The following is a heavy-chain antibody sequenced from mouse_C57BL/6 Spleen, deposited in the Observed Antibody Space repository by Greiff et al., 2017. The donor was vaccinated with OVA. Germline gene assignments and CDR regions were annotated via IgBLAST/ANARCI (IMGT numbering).Heavy chain of an antibody. CDR3: ARSLYDGYSYYAMDY. V-gene: IGHV1-64*01. J-gene: IGHJ4*01. CDR2: IHPNSGST. D-gene: IGHD2-3*01. Sequence: QVQLQQPGAELVKPGASVKLSCKASGYTFTSYWMHWVKQRPGQGLEWIGMIHPNSGSTNYNEKFKSKATLTVDKSSSTAYMQLSSLTSEDSAVYYCARSLYDGYSYYAMDYWGQGTSVTVSS. CDR1: GYTFTSYW.